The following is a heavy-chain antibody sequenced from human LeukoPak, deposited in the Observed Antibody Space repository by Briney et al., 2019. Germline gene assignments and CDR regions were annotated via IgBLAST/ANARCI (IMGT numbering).Heavy chain of an antibody. Sequence: SVKVSCKASGFTFSNSAMQWVRQARGQRLEWIGWIVVGSGNTNYAQKLQGRVTITRDMSTSTAYMELSSLRSDDTAVYYCAAEDDYIWKSYRSLDIWGQGTLVTVSS. CDR2: IVVGSGNT. CDR3: AAEDDYIWKSYRSLDI. D-gene: IGHD3-16*02. CDR1: GFTFSNSA. J-gene: IGHJ4*01. V-gene: IGHV1-58*02.